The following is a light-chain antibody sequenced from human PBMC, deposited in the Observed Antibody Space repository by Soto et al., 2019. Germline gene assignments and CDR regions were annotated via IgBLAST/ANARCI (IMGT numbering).Light chain of an antibody. J-gene: IGKJ1*01. CDR1: QSVSSSL. CDR3: QQYGTSPRT. V-gene: IGKV3-20*01. Sequence: EIVLTQSPGTLSLSPGERATLSCRPSQSVSSSLLAWYQQKPGQAPRLLVYGASSRATGIPDRFSGSGSGTDFTLTISRLEPEDFAVYYCQQYGTSPRTFGQGTKVEIK. CDR2: GAS.